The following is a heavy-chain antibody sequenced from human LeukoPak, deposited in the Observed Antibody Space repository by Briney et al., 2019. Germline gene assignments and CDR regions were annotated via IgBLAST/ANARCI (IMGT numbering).Heavy chain of an antibody. CDR2: ISSSGTTI. Sequence: GGSLRLSCAASGFTFSDYYMSWIRQALGKGLEWVSYISSSGTTIYYADSVKGQFTISRDNAKNSLYLQMNSLRAEDTAVHYCARGLSRYDILTGFDYWGQGTLVTVSS. J-gene: IGHJ4*02. D-gene: IGHD3-9*01. V-gene: IGHV3-11*04. CDR3: ARGLSRYDILTGFDY. CDR1: GFTFSDYY.